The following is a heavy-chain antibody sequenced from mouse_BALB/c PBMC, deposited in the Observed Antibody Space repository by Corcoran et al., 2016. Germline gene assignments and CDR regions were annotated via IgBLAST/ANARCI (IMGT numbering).Heavy chain of an antibody. D-gene: IGHD2-1*01. Sequence: EVQLQQSGPELVKPGASVKMSCKASGYTFTSYVMYWVKQKPGQGLEWIGYINPYNDGTKYNEKFKGKAIMTSDKSSSIAYMELSSLTSEDSAVYYCARRDGNYWYFDVWGAGTTVTVSS. CDR2: INPYNDGT. V-gene: IGHV1S136*01. CDR1: GYTFTSYV. J-gene: IGHJ1*01. CDR3: ARRDGNYWYFDV.